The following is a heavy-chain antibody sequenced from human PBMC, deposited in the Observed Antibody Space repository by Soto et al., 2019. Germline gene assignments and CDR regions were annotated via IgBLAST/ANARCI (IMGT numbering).Heavy chain of an antibody. J-gene: IGHJ6*02. D-gene: IGHD3-3*01. Sequence: PGGSLRLSCAASGFTFSSYGMHWVRQAPGKGLEWVAVISYDGSNKYYADSVKGRFTISRDNSKNTLYLQMNSLRAEDTAVYYCAKDMTYYDFWSGYYRDYYYYGMDVWGQGTTVTVSS. CDR3: AKDMTYYDFWSGYYRDYYYYGMDV. V-gene: IGHV3-30*18. CDR1: GFTFSSYG. CDR2: ISYDGSNK.